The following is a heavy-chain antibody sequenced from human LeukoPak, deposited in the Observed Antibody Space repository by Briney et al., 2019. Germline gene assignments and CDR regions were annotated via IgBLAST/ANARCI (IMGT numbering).Heavy chain of an antibody. D-gene: IGHD1-26*01. J-gene: IGHJ4*02. V-gene: IGHV4-38-2*01. CDR3: ASDSESRASFDY. CDR2: IFHSGTT. CDR1: AYSISSGYY. Sequence: SETLSLTCAVSAYSISSGYYWGWIPQPPGEGLDWIGSIFHSGTTYYNPSLKSRVPISVDTSKNQFSLKLDSVTAADTAVYYCASDSESRASFDYWGQGTLVTVSS.